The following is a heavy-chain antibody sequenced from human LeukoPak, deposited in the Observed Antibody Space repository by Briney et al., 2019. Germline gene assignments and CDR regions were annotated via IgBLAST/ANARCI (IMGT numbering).Heavy chain of an antibody. CDR3: ARNYGGNSYDWYFDY. Sequence: ASVNVSCKASGYTFTSYAMHWVRQAPGQRLEWMGWINAGNGNTKYSQKFQGRVTITRDTSASTAYMELSSLRSEDTAVYYCARNYGGNSYDWYFDYWGQGTLVTVSS. J-gene: IGHJ4*02. D-gene: IGHD4-23*01. V-gene: IGHV1-3*01. CDR1: GYTFTSYA. CDR2: INAGNGNT.